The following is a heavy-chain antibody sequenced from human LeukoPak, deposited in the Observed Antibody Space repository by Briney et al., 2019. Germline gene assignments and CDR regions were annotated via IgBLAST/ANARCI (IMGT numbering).Heavy chain of an antibody. V-gene: IGHV3-53*01. CDR3: TRLLPSSHHFLDS. J-gene: IGHJ4*02. CDR2: IYGGGDT. D-gene: IGHD6-6*01. Sequence: PGGSLRLSCAVSGFTVSNDYMSWVRQAPGKGLEWVSVIYGGGDTYYADSVRGRFTISRDNFENTLFLQMDSLRPEDTAVYYCTRLLPSSHHFLDSWGQGTLVTVSS. CDR1: GFTVSNDY.